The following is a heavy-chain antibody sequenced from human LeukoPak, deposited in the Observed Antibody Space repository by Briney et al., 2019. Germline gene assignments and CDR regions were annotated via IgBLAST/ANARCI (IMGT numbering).Heavy chain of an antibody. Sequence: GGSLRLSCAASGFTFSSYSMNWVRQAPGKGLEWVSSLSSGSTYIYYADSVKGRFTISRDNAKNSLYLQMNSLRAEDTAVYYCARGPRITIFGVVRSYGMDVWGQGTTVTVSS. CDR1: GFTFSSYS. CDR3: ARGPRITIFGVVRSYGMDV. V-gene: IGHV3-21*01. D-gene: IGHD3-3*01. J-gene: IGHJ6*02. CDR2: LSSGSTYI.